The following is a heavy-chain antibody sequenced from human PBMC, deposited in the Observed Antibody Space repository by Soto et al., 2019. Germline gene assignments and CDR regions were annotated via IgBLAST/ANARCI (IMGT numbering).Heavy chain of an antibody. D-gene: IGHD3-10*01. CDR2: GFYSGST. Sequence: SETLSLTCTVSGGSLSSSSYYWGWIRQPPGKGLDWIGSGFYSGSTYYNPSLKSRVTISVDTSKNQFSLKVSSVTAADTALYYCARQGFGQLHGLVDVWGPGTTVTVSS. CDR3: ARQGFGQLHGLVDV. J-gene: IGHJ6*02. CDR1: GGSLSSSSYY. V-gene: IGHV4-39*01.